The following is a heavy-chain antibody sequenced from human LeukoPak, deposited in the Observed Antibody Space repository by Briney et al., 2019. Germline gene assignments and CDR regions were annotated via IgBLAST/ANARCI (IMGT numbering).Heavy chain of an antibody. V-gene: IGHV3-30*03. Sequence: PGGSLRLSCAASGFTFSSYGMHWVRQAPGKGLEWVAVISYDGSNKYYADSVKGRFTISRDNAKNSLYLQMNSLRAEDTAVYYCARDRSGYYYYYMDVWGKGTTVTISS. CDR2: ISYDGSNK. CDR1: GFTFSSYG. D-gene: IGHD1-26*01. J-gene: IGHJ6*03. CDR3: ARDRSGYYYYYMDV.